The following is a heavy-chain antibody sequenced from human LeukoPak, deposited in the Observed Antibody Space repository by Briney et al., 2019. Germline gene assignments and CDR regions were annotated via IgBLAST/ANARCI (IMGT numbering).Heavy chain of an antibody. CDR3: ATLSLTLRVWFDP. D-gene: IGHD1-14*01. J-gene: IGHJ5*02. V-gene: IGHV1-69-2*01. Sequence: ASVKISCKVSGYTFTDYYIHWVQQAPGKGLEWMGPVDPEDGETIYAEKFQGRVTITADTSTDTAYMELSSLRSEDTAVYYCATLSLTLRVWFDPWGQGTLVTVSS. CDR1: GYTFTDYY. CDR2: VDPEDGET.